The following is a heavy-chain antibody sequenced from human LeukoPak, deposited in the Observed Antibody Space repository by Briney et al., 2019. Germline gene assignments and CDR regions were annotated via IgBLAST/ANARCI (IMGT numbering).Heavy chain of an antibody. J-gene: IGHJ6*03. Sequence: PSETLSLTCSVSGGSISSYYWSWIRQPPGRGLEWIGYIYYSGRTSYNPSLKSRVTISVDTSKNQFSLRLSSVTAADTAVYYCARVRGYNSVYYYMDVWGKGTTVTISS. CDR1: GGSISSYY. CDR2: IYYSGRT. D-gene: IGHD5-24*01. CDR3: ARVRGYNSVYYYMDV. V-gene: IGHV4-59*01.